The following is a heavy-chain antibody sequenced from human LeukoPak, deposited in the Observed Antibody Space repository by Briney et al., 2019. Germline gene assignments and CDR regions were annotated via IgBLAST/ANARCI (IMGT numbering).Heavy chain of an antibody. CDR1: GYTLTELS. Sequence: AASVKVSYKVSGYTLTELSMHWVRQAPGKGLEWMGGFDPEDGETIYAQKFQGRVTMTEDTSTDTAYMELSSLRSEDTAVYYCATVSEGVVIRDAFDIWGQGTMVTVSS. V-gene: IGHV1-24*01. D-gene: IGHD3-3*01. CDR2: FDPEDGET. J-gene: IGHJ3*02. CDR3: ATVSEGVVIRDAFDI.